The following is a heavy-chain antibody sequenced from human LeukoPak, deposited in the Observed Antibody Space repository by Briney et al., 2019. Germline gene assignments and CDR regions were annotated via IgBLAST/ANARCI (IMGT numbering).Heavy chain of an antibody. CDR3: ARDRGFGELEIHGWFDP. J-gene: IGHJ5*02. CDR1: GFTFSSYS. D-gene: IGHD3-10*01. V-gene: IGHV3-21*01. Sequence: GGSLRLSCAASGFTFSSYSMNWVRQAPGKGLEWVSSISSSSSYIYYADSVKGRFTISRDNAKNSLYLQMNSLRAGDTAVYYCARDRGFGELEIHGWFDPWGQGTLVTVSS. CDR2: ISSSSSYI.